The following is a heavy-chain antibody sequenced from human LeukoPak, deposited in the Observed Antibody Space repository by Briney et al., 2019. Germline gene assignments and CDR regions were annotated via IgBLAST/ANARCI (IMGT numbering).Heavy chain of an antibody. D-gene: IGHD6-6*01. CDR2: ISAYNGNT. CDR3: ARASGIAARGYFDY. V-gene: IGHV1-18*01. CDR1: GYTFTSYG. J-gene: IGHJ4*02. Sequence: GASVKVSCKASGYTFTSYGISWVRQATGQGLEWMGWISAYNGNTNYAQKLQGRVTMTTDTSTSTAYMELRSLRSDDTAVYYCARASGIAARGYFDYWGQGTLVTASS.